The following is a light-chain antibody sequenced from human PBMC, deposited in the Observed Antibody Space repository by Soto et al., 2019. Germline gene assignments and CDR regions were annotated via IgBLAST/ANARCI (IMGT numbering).Light chain of an antibody. Sequence: EIVLTQSPGTLSLSPGERATLSCRASQSVSSSYLAWYQQKPGQAPRLLIYGASSRAPGIPDRFSGSVSGTVLPLTISRLEPEDFAVYFCQQYGSSPGYTFGQGTKLEIK. V-gene: IGKV3-20*01. J-gene: IGKJ2*01. CDR2: GAS. CDR3: QQYGSSPGYT. CDR1: QSVSSSY.